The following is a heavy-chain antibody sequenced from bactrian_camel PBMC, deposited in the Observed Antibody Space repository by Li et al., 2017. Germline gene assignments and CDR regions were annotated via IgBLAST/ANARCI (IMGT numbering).Heavy chain of an antibody. J-gene: IGHJ7*01. CDR1: GFTFSSSA. Sequence: VQLVESGGGLVQPGGSLKLSCIVSGFTFSSSAVNWVRQAPGKGLEWVSVFNAGGSVYYADFVKGRFTISRDNAANTLYLQLNSLKTEDTAMYYCAKGVVSWNHYYGMDLWGKGTQVTVS. CDR2: FNAGGSV. D-gene: IGHD5*01. V-gene: IGHV3S40*01.